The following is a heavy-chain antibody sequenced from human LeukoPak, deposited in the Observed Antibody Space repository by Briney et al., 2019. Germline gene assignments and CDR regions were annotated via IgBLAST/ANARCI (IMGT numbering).Heavy chain of an antibody. CDR3: SKSITMIVEAPILDAFYI. Sequence: GGSLNLSCKASGFTFSNYAMSWVRQAPGKGLEWMEGIIWISAIIGYADSVKGRLTIVRDTAKNSLYPPKNSLRGEDTAVYYCSKSITMIVEAPILDAFYIWGQRTMGSVSS. CDR1: GFTFSNYA. CDR2: IIWISAII. V-gene: IGHV3-9*01. D-gene: IGHD3-22*01. J-gene: IGHJ3*02.